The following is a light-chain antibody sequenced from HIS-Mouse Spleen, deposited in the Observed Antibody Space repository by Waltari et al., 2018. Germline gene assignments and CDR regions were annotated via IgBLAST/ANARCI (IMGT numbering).Light chain of an antibody. CDR3: QQYYSFPYT. CDR1: QGISSY. Sequence: AIWMTQSPSLLSASTGDRVTISCLMSQGISSYLAWYQQKPGKAPELLIYAASTLQSGVPSRFSGSGSGTDFTLTISCLQSEDFATYHCQQYYSFPYTFGQGTKLEIK. V-gene: IGKV1D-8*02. CDR2: AAS. J-gene: IGKJ2*01.